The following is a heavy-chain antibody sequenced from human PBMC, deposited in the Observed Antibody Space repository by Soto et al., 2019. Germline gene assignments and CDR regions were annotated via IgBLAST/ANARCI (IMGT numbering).Heavy chain of an antibody. CDR3: ASQSGRSPEGEHYDGMDV. J-gene: IGHJ6*02. CDR2: IIPIFGGA. V-gene: IGHV1-69*12. Sequence: QVQLVQSGAEVKKPGSSVKVSCKASGGTFSSYAISWGRQAPGQGREWMGGIIPIFGGADYAQKFQGRVTNTVDATTSTADTVLRGLRSEEPDVYSCASQSGRSPEGEHYDGMDVWGQGTTVTVSS. CDR1: GGTFSSYA. D-gene: IGHD1-26*01.